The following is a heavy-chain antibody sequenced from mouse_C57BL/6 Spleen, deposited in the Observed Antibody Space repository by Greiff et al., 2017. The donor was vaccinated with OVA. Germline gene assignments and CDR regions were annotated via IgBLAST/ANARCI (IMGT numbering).Heavy chain of an antibody. CDR3: AREGYYGNYERYFDV. Sequence: EVMLAESEGGLVQPGSSMKLSCTASGFTFSDYYMAWVRQVPEKGLEWVANINYDGSSTYYLDSLKSRFIISRDNAKNILYLQMSSLKSEDTATYYCAREGYYGNYERYFDVWGTGTTVTVSS. J-gene: IGHJ1*03. D-gene: IGHD2-1*01. CDR1: GFTFSDYY. CDR2: INYDGSST. V-gene: IGHV5-16*01.